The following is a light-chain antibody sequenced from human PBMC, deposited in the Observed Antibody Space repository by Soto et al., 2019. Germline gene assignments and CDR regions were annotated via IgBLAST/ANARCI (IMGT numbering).Light chain of an antibody. V-gene: IGKV3-20*01. CDR3: QQYGSSLWT. J-gene: IGKJ1*01. Sequence: EIVLTQSPGTLSLSPGERATLSCRATQSVSSSYLAWYQQKPGQAPRLLIYGASIRATGIPDRFSGSGSGTDFTLTISRLEPEDFAVYYCQQYGSSLWTFDQGTKVEIK. CDR2: GAS. CDR1: QSVSSSY.